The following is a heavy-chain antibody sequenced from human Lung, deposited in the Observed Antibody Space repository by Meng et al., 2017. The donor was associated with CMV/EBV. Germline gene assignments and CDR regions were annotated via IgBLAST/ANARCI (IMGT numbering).Heavy chain of an antibody. J-gene: IGHJ4*02. V-gene: IGHV3-23*03. D-gene: IGHD2-2*01. Sequence: GESLKISCAASGFTFSSYAMSWVRQAPGKGLEWVSVIYSGGSSTYYADSVKGRFTISRDNSKNTLYLQMNSLRAEDTAVYHCAKVRGYCSSTSCSPLHYWGQGTXVTVSS. CDR1: GFTFSSYA. CDR2: IYSGGSST. CDR3: AKVRGYCSSTSCSPLHY.